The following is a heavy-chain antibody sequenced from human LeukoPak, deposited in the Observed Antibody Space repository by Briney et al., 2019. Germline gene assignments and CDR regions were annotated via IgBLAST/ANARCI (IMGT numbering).Heavy chain of an antibody. D-gene: IGHD2-2*02. CDR1: GGTFSSYT. CDR3: ARAVPGVGYCSSTSCYTEAFDI. V-gene: IGHV1-69*02. J-gene: IGHJ3*02. Sequence: GSSVKVSCKASGGTFSSYTISWVRQAPGQGLEWMGRIIPILAIANYAQKFQGRVTITADKSTSTAYMELSSLRSEDTAVYYCARAVPGVGYCSSTSCYTEAFDIWGQGTMVTVSS. CDR2: IIPILAIA.